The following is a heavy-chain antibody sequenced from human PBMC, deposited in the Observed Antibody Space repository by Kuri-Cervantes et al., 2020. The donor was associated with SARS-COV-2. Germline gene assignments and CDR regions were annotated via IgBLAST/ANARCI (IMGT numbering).Heavy chain of an antibody. V-gene: IGHV4-28*03. D-gene: IGHD4-23*01. CDR2: IYYSGST. Sequence: SETLSLTCAVSGYSISSSNWWGWIRQPPGKGLEWIGYIYYSGSTYYNPSLKSRVTISVDTSKNQFSLKLSSVTAADTAVYYCARDLRNTVVTPNYYYYYYMDVWGKGTTVTVSS. CDR3: ARDLRNTVVTPNYYYYYYMDV. J-gene: IGHJ6*03. CDR1: GYSISSSNW.